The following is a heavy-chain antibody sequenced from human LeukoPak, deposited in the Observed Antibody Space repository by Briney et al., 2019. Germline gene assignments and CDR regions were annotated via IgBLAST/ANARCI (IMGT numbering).Heavy chain of an antibody. J-gene: IGHJ6*02. CDR2: ISSSSSYI. Sequence: GGSLRLSCAASGFTFSSYSMNWVRQAPGKGLEWVSSISSSSSYIYYADSVKGRFTISRDTAKNSLYLKMNSLRAEDTAVYYCARDFRKDYYGSGSYYNDYYYGMDVWGQGTTVTVSS. CDR1: GFTFSSYS. V-gene: IGHV3-21*01. D-gene: IGHD3-10*01. CDR3: ARDFRKDYYGSGSYYNDYYYGMDV.